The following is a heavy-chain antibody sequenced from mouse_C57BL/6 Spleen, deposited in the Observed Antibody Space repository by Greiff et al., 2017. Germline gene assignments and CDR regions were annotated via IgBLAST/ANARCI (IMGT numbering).Heavy chain of an antibody. CDR1: GYAFSSYW. CDR2: IYPGDGDT. D-gene: IGHD2-5*01. CDR3: ARGYSNYDYAMDY. Sequence: VKLLESGAELVKPGASVKISCKASGYAFSSYWMHWVKQRPGKGLEWIGQIYPGDGDTNYNGKFKGKATLTADKSSSTAYMQLSSLTSEDSAVYFCARGYSNYDYAMDYWGQGTSVTVSS. J-gene: IGHJ4*01. V-gene: IGHV1-80*01.